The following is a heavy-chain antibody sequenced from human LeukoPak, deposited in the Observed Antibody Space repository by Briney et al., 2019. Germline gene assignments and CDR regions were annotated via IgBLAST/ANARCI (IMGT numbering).Heavy chain of an antibody. J-gene: IGHJ3*02. Sequence: GASVKVSCKASGYTFTSYGISWVRQAPGQGLEWMGWISAYNGNTNYAQKLQGRVTMTPDTSTSTAYRELRSLRSDDTAVYYCARDDIAVARTFAFDIWGQGTMVTVSS. CDR2: ISAYNGNT. CDR3: ARDDIAVARTFAFDI. D-gene: IGHD6-19*01. CDR1: GYTFTSYG. V-gene: IGHV1-18*04.